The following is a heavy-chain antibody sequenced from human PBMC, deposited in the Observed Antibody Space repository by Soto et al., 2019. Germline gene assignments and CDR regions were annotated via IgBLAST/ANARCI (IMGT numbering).Heavy chain of an antibody. CDR1: GGSISSSNW. D-gene: IGHD3-9*01. J-gene: IGHJ4*02. CDR3: ARVPKPLRYFDWHGPGY. CDR2: IYHSGST. V-gene: IGHV4-4*02. Sequence: QVQLQESGPGLVKPSGTLSLTCAVSGGSISSSNWWSWVRQPPGKGLEWIGEIYHSGSTNYNPSLKRLVTISVDKSKNQFSRKLSSVTAADTAVYYCARVPKPLRYFDWHGPGYWGQGTLVTVSS.